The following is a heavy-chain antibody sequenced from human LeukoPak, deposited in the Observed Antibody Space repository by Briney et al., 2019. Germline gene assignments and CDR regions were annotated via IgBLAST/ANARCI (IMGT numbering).Heavy chain of an antibody. Sequence: GGSLSLSCAASGFTFSDYYMSWIRQAPGKGLEWVSNFSSSGSTIYYADSVKGRFTISRDNAKNSLYLQMNSLRAEDTAVYYCARDPTPRRYSSGWSGWFDPWGQGTLVTVSS. CDR3: ARDPTPRRYSSGWSGWFDP. J-gene: IGHJ5*02. D-gene: IGHD6-19*01. CDR2: FSSSGSTI. V-gene: IGHV3-11*01. CDR1: GFTFSDYY.